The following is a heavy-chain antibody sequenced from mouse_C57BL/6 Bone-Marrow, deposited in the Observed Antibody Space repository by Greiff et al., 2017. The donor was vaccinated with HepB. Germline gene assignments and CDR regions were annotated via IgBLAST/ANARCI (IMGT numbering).Heavy chain of an antibody. V-gene: IGHV1-4*01. CDR3: ARNTTVALDY. CDR2: INPSSGYT. D-gene: IGHD1-1*01. J-gene: IGHJ2*01. CDR1: GYTFTSYT. Sequence: VKLQESGAELARPGASVKMSCKASGYTFTSYTMHWVKQRPGQGLEWIGYINPSSGYTKYNQKFKDKATLTADKSSSTAYMQLSSLTSEDSAVYYCARNTTVALDYWGQGTTLTVSS.